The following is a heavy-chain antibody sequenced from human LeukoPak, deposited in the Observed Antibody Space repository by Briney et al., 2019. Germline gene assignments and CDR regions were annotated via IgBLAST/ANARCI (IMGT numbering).Heavy chain of an antibody. J-gene: IGHJ4*02. CDR1: GFTFSNYW. CDR3: AKRDTSGLYYFDF. CDR2: INSDGSST. V-gene: IGHV3-74*01. Sequence: GGSLRLSCAASGFTFSNYWIHWVRQAPGKGLVWVSRINSDGSSTSYADSVKGRFTISRDNAKNTLYLQMNSLRAEDTAVYYCAKRDTSGLYYFDFWGQGTLVTVSS. D-gene: IGHD3-22*01.